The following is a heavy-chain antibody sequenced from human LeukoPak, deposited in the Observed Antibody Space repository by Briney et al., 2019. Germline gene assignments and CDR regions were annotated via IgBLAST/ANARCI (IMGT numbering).Heavy chain of an antibody. CDR1: GFTFSSYS. Sequence: GGSLRLSCAASGFTFSSYSMNWVRQAPGKGLEWVSSISSSSSYIYYADSVKGRFTISRDNAKSSLYLQMNSLRAEDTAVYYCARDSVVVTATTYYYYYYMDVWGKGTTVTVSS. V-gene: IGHV3-21*01. CDR3: ARDSVVVTATTYYYYYYMDV. D-gene: IGHD2-21*02. CDR2: ISSSSSYI. J-gene: IGHJ6*03.